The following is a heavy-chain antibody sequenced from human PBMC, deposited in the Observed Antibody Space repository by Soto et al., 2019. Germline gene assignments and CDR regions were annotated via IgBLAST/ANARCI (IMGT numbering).Heavy chain of an antibody. CDR1: GGSISSSSYY. CDR3: ARHTPAISISDH. Sequence: PSETLSLTCTVSGGSISSSSYYWGGIRQPPGKGLEWIGSIYYSGSTYYNPSLKSRVTISVDTSKNQFSLKLSSVPAADTAVYYCARHTPAISISDHWGQGTLVTVSS. V-gene: IGHV4-39*01. J-gene: IGHJ4*02. CDR2: IYYSGST. D-gene: IGHD2-15*01.